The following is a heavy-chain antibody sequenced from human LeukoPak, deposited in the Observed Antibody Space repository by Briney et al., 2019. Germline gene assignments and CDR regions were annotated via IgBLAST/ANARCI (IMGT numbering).Heavy chain of an antibody. CDR3: AKDGLRYPPWRYYYYGMDV. CDR2: ISYDGSNK. J-gene: IGHJ6*02. D-gene: IGHD3-9*01. CDR1: GFTFSSYG. V-gene: IGHV3-30*18. Sequence: PGRSLRLSCAASGFTFSSYGMHWVRQAPGKGLEWVAVISYDGSNKYYADSVKGRFTISRDNSKNTLYLQMNSLRAEDTAVYYCAKDGLRYPPWRYYYYGMDVWGQGTTVTVSS.